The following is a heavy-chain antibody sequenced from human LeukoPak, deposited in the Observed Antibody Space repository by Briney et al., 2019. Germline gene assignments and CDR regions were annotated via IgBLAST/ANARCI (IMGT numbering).Heavy chain of an antibody. Sequence: GGSLRLSCAASGFTFSSYSMNWVRQAPGKGLEWVSSISSSSSYIYYADSVKGRFTISRDNAKNSLYLQMNSLRAEDTAVYYCASSFRSAGYSYYYYMDVRGKGTTVTVSS. CDR1: GFTFSSYS. CDR3: ASSFRSAGYSYYYYMDV. D-gene: IGHD2-15*01. V-gene: IGHV3-21*01. CDR2: ISSSSSYI. J-gene: IGHJ6*03.